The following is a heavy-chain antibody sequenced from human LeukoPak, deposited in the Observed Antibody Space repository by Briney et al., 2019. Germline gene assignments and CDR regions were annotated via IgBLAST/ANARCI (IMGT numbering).Heavy chain of an antibody. V-gene: IGHV1-18*01. J-gene: IGHJ4*02. D-gene: IGHD1-26*01. CDR2: ISAYNGNT. CDR3: ARDQVGATLDFDY. CDR1: GYTFTSYR. Sequence: ASVKVSCKASGYTFTSYRISEVRQARGQGLDWMGCISAYNGNTNYAQKLQGRVTMTTDTSTSTAYMELRSLRSDDTAVYYCARDQVGATLDFDYWGQGTLVTVSS.